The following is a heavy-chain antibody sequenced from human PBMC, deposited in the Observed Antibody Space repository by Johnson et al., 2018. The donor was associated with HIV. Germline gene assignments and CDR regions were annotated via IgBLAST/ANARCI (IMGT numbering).Heavy chain of an antibody. D-gene: IGHD1-26*01. V-gene: IGHV3-7*05. CDR1: GFTFSRYW. CDR2: IKQDGSEK. Sequence: GGSLRLSCAASGFTFSRYWMSWVRQAPGKGLEWVANIKQDGSEKYYVDSVKGRFTISRDNAKNSLHLQMNGLRAEDTAVYYCARDRVHGGSYYSGAFDIWGQGTMVTVSS. CDR3: ARDRVHGGSYYSGAFDI. J-gene: IGHJ3*02.